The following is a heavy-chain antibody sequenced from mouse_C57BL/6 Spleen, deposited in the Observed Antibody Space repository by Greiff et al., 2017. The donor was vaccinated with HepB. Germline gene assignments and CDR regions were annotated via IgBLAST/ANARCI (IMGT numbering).Heavy chain of an antibody. CDR3: ARGEGHYGYGGY. D-gene: IGHD2-2*01. CDR1: GYTFTSYW. J-gene: IGHJ2*01. V-gene: IGHV1-69*01. Sequence: QVQLQQPGAELVMPGASVKLSCKASGYTFTSYWMHWVKQRPGQGLEWIGEIDPSDSYTNYNQKFKGKSTLTVDKSSSTAYMQLSSLTSEDSAVYYCARGEGHYGYGGYWGQGTTLTVSS. CDR2: IDPSDSYT.